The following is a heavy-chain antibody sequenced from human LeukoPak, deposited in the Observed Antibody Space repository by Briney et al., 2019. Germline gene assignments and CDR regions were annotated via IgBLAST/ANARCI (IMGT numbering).Heavy chain of an antibody. CDR3: AKDRVAVAVPYYFDY. V-gene: IGHV3-23*01. D-gene: IGHD6-19*01. Sequence: GGSLRLSCAASGFTFSSYAMSWVRQAPGKGLEWVSSISDSGSRTDYADSVKGRSTISRDNSKNTLYLQINSLRTDDTAVYYCAKDRVAVAVPYYFDYWGQGTLVTVSS. CDR2: ISDSGSRT. J-gene: IGHJ4*02. CDR1: GFTFSSYA.